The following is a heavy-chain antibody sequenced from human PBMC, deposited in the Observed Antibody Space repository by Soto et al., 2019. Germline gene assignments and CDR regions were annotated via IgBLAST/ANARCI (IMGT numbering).Heavy chain of an antibody. CDR1: GFAFSSYG. V-gene: IGHV3-33*01. D-gene: IGHD1-26*01. CDR3: AREPVGPDYAMDV. Sequence: GGSLRLSCAASGFAFSSYGMHWVRQTPGKGLEWVAVLGFDGGGRYYADSVKGRFTITRDNSRNTLHLQMDSLRVEDTALYYCAREPVGPDYAMDVWGQGTMVTVSS. CDR2: LGFDGGGR. J-gene: IGHJ6*02.